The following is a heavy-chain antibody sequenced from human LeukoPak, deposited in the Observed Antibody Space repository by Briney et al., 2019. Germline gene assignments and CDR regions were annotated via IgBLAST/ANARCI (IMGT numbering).Heavy chain of an antibody. V-gene: IGHV4-4*07. J-gene: IGHJ5*02. CDR3: ARYCSSTSCSDWFDP. CDR1: GGSISSYY. CDR2: IFTSGST. Sequence: SETLSLTCTVSGGSISSYYWSWIRQPAGKGLEWIGRIFTSGSTNYNPSLKSRVTMSVDTSKNQFSLKLSSVIAADTAVYYCARYCSSTSCSDWFDPWGQGTLVTVSS. D-gene: IGHD2-2*01.